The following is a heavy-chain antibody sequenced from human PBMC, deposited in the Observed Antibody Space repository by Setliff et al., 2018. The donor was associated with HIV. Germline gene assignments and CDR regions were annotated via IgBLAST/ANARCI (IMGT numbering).Heavy chain of an antibody. CDR2: ISYTSATM. CDR1: GFTFSTFG. Sequence: GGSLRLSCAASGFTFSTFGMNWLRQAPGKGLEWVSYISYTSATMYYAESVKGRFTISRDSAENSLYLQMNSLRPEDTALYYCARSATNYNYYYYGMDVWGQGTTVTVSS. CDR3: ARSATNYNYYYYGMDV. D-gene: IGHD4-4*01. V-gene: IGHV3-48*04. J-gene: IGHJ6*02.